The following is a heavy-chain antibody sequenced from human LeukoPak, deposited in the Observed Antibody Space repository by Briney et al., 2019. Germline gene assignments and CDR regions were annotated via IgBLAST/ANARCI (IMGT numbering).Heavy chain of an antibody. CDR2: ISTYNGNT. Sequence: ASVKVSCKGSGYNFDRYGVNWVRQAPGQGLEWVGWISTYNGNTFYAQKFEGRVTMTTDTSTNTVYMDLRSLRSDDTAVYYCARDLEHCRNIICSNSAYWGQGTLVTVS. CDR1: GYNFDRYG. CDR3: ARDLEHCRNIICSNSAY. V-gene: IGHV1-18*04. J-gene: IGHJ4*02. D-gene: IGHD2-2*01.